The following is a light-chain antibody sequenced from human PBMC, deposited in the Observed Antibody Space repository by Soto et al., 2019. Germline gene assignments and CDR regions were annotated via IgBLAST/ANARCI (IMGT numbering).Light chain of an antibody. Sequence: IVLTQSPATLSVSPGERATLSCRXSQSISIYLAWYQQKPGQAPRLLIYDASNRATGIPARFSGSGSGTDFTRTISSLEPEDFAVYYCQQRNNWPPEITFGQGTRLEIK. CDR1: QSISIY. CDR3: QQRNNWPPEIT. CDR2: DAS. V-gene: IGKV3-11*01. J-gene: IGKJ5*01.